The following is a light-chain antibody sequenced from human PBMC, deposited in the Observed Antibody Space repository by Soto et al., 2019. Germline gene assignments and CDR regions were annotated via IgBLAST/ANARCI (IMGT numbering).Light chain of an antibody. CDR2: AAS. V-gene: IGKV3-11*01. J-gene: IGKJ2*01. Sequence: EIVMTQSPATLSVSPGERATLSCRASQSVTSYLAWNQQKPGQAPRLLIYAASNRATGIPARFSGSGSGTDFTLTISSLEPEDFAVYYCQQRSNWPPVYTCGQGTK. CDR1: QSVTSY. CDR3: QQRSNWPPVYT.